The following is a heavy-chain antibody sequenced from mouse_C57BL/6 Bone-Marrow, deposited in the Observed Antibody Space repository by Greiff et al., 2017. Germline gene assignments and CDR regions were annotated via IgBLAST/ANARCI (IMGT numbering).Heavy chain of an antibody. J-gene: IGHJ4*01. Sequence: QVQLQQSGAELARPGASVKLSCKASGYTFTSYGISWVKQRTGQGLEWIGEIYPRSGNTYYNEKFKGKATLTADKSSSTAYMELRSLTSEDSAVYFCARRSYYYGSNLYYYAMDYWGQGTSVTVSS. V-gene: IGHV1-81*01. CDR2: IYPRSGNT. D-gene: IGHD1-1*01. CDR3: ARRSYYYGSNLYYYAMDY. CDR1: GYTFTSYG.